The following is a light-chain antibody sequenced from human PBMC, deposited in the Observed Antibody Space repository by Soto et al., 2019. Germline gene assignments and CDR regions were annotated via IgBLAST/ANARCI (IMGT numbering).Light chain of an antibody. Sequence: QTVVTQPRSVSGSPGQSVTISCTGSSSDVGGYNYVSWYQQYPGKAPKLMIYDVSKRPSGVPDRFSGSKSGNTASLTISGLQAEDESDYYCCSYAGSYTLVFGGGTKVTVL. V-gene: IGLV2-11*01. CDR3: CSYAGSYTLV. J-gene: IGLJ2*01. CDR1: SSDVGGYNY. CDR2: DVS.